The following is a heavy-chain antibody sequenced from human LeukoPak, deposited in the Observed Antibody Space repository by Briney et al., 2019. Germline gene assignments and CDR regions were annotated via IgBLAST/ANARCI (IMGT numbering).Heavy chain of an antibody. V-gene: IGHV1-69*05. Sequence: SVKVSCKASGYIFTDYYMHWVRQAPGQELGWMGGIIPIFGTANYAQKFQGRVTITTDESTSTAYMELSSLRSEDTAVYYCARDLAAAGEDYWGQGTLVTVSS. CDR2: IIPIFGTA. D-gene: IGHD6-13*01. J-gene: IGHJ4*02. CDR3: ARDLAAAGEDY. CDR1: GYIFTDYY.